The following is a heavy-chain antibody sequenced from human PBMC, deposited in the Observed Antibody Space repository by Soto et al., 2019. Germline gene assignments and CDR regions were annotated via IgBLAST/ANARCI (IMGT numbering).Heavy chain of an antibody. CDR1: GYTFSRYG. Sequence: GASVKVSCKASGYTFSRYGISWVRQAPGQGIEWMGWISAYNGNTNYAQKLQGRVTMTTDTSTSTAYMELRSLRSDATAVYYCTRANWYSEYWGQGTLVTVSS. CDR3: TRANWYSEY. CDR2: ISAYNGNT. V-gene: IGHV1-18*01. J-gene: IGHJ4*02. D-gene: IGHD7-27*01.